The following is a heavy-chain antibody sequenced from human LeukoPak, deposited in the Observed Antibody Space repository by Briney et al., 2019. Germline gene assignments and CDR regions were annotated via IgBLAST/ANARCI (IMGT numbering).Heavy chain of an antibody. Sequence: ASVKVSCTASGYTFTSYGISWVRQAPGQGLEWMGWISAYNGNTNYAQKLQGRVPMTTDTSTSTAYMELRSLRSDDTAVYYCAREAAAGTYYYGMDVWGQGTTVTVSS. CDR1: GYTFTSYG. V-gene: IGHV1-18*01. J-gene: IGHJ6*02. CDR3: AREAAAGTYYYGMDV. CDR2: ISAYNGNT. D-gene: IGHD6-13*01.